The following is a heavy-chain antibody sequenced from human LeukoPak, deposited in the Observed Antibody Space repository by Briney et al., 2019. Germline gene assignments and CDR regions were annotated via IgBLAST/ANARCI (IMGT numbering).Heavy chain of an antibody. J-gene: IGHJ4*02. V-gene: IGHV5-51*01. Sequence: GESLKISCKGSGYTFSIYCIGWVRQMPGKGLEWMGIIYPGDSDTRYSPSLQGQVTISVDTSIGTAYLQWSSLKASDTAIYYCARQNDFRLDYWGQGTLVTVSS. CDR1: GYTFSIYC. CDR2: IYPGDSDT. D-gene: IGHD3-3*01. CDR3: ARQNDFRLDY.